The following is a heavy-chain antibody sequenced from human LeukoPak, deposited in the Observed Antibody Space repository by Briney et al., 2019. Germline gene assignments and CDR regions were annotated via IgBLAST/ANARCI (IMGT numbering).Heavy chain of an antibody. CDR3: ATIAPGDLFDS. V-gene: IGHV1-24*01. CDR2: FVPEDDET. Sequence: GASVKVSCKVSGSTLTEFSIHWVRQAPGKGLEWMGGFVPEDDETIYAQSFQGRVTMTEDTSTDTAYMELSSLRSEDTARYYCATIAPGDLFDSWGQGTLVTVYS. CDR1: GSTLTEFS. J-gene: IGHJ4*02. D-gene: IGHD7-27*01.